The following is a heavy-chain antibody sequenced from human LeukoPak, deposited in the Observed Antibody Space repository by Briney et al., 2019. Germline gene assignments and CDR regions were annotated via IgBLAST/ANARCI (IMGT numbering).Heavy chain of an antibody. CDR2: INPNSGGT. Sequence: GASVKVSFKASGYTFTSYGISWVRQAPGQGLEWMGRINPNSGGTNYAQKFQGRVTMTREASINTAFIELSRLRSDDTAVYYCARDYDYVWGSYRYTFDYWGQGTLVTVSS. D-gene: IGHD3-16*02. CDR3: ARDYDYVWGSYRYTFDY. V-gene: IGHV1-2*06. CDR1: GYTFTSYG. J-gene: IGHJ4*02.